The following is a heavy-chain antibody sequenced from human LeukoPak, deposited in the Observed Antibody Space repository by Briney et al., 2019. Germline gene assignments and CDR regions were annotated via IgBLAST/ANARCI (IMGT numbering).Heavy chain of an antibody. V-gene: IGHV4-30-2*01. CDR1: GVSISSGGYS. CDR3: ARGVGDYGNWFDP. CDR2: IYHSGST. J-gene: IGHJ5*02. D-gene: IGHD4-17*01. Sequence: PSQTLSLTCAVSGVSISSGGYSWSWIRQPPGKGLEWIGYIYHSGSTYYNPSLKSRVTISVDRSKNQFSLKLSSVTAADTAVYYCARGVGDYGNWFDPWGQGTLVTVSS.